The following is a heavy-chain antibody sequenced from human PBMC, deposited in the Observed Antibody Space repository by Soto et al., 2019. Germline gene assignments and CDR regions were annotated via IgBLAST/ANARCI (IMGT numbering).Heavy chain of an antibody. Sequence: GGSLRLSCAASGFTVSSNYMSWVRQAPGKGLEWVSVIYSGGSTYYADSVKGRFTISRDNSKNTLYLQMNSLRAEDTAVYYCARVLAAADPYYYYYMDVWGKGTTVTVSS. CDR1: GFTVSSNY. D-gene: IGHD6-13*01. J-gene: IGHJ6*03. V-gene: IGHV3-66*01. CDR2: IYSGGST. CDR3: ARVLAAADPYYYYYMDV.